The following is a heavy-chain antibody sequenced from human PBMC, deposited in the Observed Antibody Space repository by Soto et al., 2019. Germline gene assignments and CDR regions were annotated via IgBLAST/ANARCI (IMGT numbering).Heavy chain of an antibody. D-gene: IGHD3-9*01. V-gene: IGHV3-30*18. Sequence: GGSLRLSCAASGFTFSDYYMSWIRQAPGKGLEWVAVICNDGSNKYYADSVKGRFTISRDNSKNTLYLQMNSLRAEDTAVYYCAKAYDSYYDILTGYLDYWGQGTLVTVSS. J-gene: IGHJ4*02. CDR1: GFTFSDYY. CDR3: AKAYDSYYDILTGYLDY. CDR2: ICNDGSNK.